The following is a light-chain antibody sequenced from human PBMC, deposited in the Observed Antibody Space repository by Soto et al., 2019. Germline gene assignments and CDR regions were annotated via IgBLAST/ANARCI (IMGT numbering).Light chain of an antibody. V-gene: IGKV3-20*01. CDR2: GAS. Sequence: EIVLTQSPGTLSLSPGERATLSCRASQSVSSSYLAWYQQKPGQAPRLLMYGASSRATGIPDRVSGSGSGTDFTLTISRLEPEDFAVYYCQQYGSSRWTFGQGTKV. CDR1: QSVSSSY. J-gene: IGKJ1*01. CDR3: QQYGSSRWT.